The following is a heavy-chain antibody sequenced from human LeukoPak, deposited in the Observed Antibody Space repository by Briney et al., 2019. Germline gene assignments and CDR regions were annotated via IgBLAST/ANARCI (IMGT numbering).Heavy chain of an antibody. CDR3: SRQGSRSWYGDFDY. D-gene: IGHD6-13*01. Sequence: SGTLSLTCAVSGYSISSGSYWGWVRQPPGKGLEWIGSIYHSGDTYYNPSLRSRLTISVDKFKNQFSLKLTSMTAADTAVYYCSRQGSRSWYGDFDYWGQGTLVTVSS. CDR2: IYHSGDT. V-gene: IGHV4-38-2*01. CDR1: GYSISSGSY. J-gene: IGHJ4*02.